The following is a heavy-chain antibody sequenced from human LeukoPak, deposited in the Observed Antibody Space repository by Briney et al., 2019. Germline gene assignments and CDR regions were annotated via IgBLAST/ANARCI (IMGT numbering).Heavy chain of an antibody. V-gene: IGHV4-39*01. CDR3: ASFGYCSSTSCYESDY. D-gene: IGHD2-2*01. Sequence: SETLSLTCTVSGGSISSSSYYWGWIRQPPGKGLEWIGSIYYSGSTYYNPSLKSRVTISVDTSKNQFSLKLSSVTAADTAVYYCASFGYCSSTSCYESDYWGQGALVTVSS. CDR1: GGSISSSSYY. CDR2: IYYSGST. J-gene: IGHJ4*02.